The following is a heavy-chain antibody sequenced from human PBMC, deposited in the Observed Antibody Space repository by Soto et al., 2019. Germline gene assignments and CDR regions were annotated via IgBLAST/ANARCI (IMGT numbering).Heavy chain of an antibody. CDR3: SRENWFQDY. J-gene: IGHJ4*02. CDR2: INLDGSEQ. Sequence: GGSLRLSCVASGFTFTRYYMTWVRQAPGKGLEWVAGINLDGSEQFYVDSVKGRFIISRDNARSSLYLQMNSLRAEDTALYFCSRENWFQDYWGPGTLVTVSA. V-gene: IGHV3-7*03. CDR1: GFTFTRYY. D-gene: IGHD3-9*01.